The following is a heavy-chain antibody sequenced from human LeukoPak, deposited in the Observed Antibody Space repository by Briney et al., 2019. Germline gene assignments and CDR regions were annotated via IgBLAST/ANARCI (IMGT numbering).Heavy chain of an antibody. CDR3: ARALGDGYNYPKAFDI. J-gene: IGHJ3*02. V-gene: IGHV1-2*02. D-gene: IGHD5-24*01. CDR1: GYTFTGYY. Sequence: ASVKVSCKASGYTFTGYYMHWVRQAPGEGLEWLGWINPNSGGTNYAQKFQGRVTITRNTSISTAYMELSSLRSEDTAVYYCARALGDGYNYPKAFDIWGQGTMVTVSS. CDR2: INPNSGGT.